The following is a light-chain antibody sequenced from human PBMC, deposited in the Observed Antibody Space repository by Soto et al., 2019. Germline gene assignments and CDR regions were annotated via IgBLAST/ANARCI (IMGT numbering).Light chain of an antibody. J-gene: IGLJ1*01. V-gene: IGLV2-23*01. CDR1: SSDVGGYNL. Sequence: QSALTQPASVSGSPGQSITISCAGTSSDVGGYNLVSWYQQHPGKAPKLMIYEDNERTSGVSNRLSGSKSGNTASLTISGLRAEDEADYYCCSYAGGSTYAFGTGTKLTVL. CDR3: CSYAGGSTYA. CDR2: EDN.